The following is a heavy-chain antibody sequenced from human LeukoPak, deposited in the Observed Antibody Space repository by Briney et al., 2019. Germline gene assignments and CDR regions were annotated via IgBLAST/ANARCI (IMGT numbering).Heavy chain of an antibody. V-gene: IGHV3-30*04. J-gene: IGHJ4*02. CDR1: GLTFNSYA. D-gene: IGHD3-22*01. CDR2: LSNDATNK. Sequence: PGGSLRLSCAASGLTFNSYAMHWVRQAPGRGLEWVASLSNDATNKYYADSVKGRFTISRDNARNSLYLQMNSLRAEDTAVYFCARDDYDSSGYYYASDYWGQGTLVTVSS. CDR3: ARDDYDSSGYYYASDY.